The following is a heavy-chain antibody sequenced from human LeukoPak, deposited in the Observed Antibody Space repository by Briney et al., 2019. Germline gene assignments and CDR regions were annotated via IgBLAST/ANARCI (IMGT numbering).Heavy chain of an antibody. D-gene: IGHD2-2*01. CDR3: ARERGVVVGPAARGYYFDY. CDR2: IYTSGST. CDR1: GRSISSYY. Sequence: SASLSLTCTVSGRSISSYYWSWIRQPAGKGLEWIGRIYTSGSTNYNPTLKSRVTKAVDKSNSQFFLKLSSVTAADTAVYYCARERGVVVGPAARGYYFDYWGQGTLVTVAS. J-gene: IGHJ4*02. V-gene: IGHV4-4*07.